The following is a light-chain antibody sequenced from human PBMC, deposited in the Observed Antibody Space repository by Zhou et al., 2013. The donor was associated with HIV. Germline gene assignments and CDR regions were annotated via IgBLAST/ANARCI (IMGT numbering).Light chain of an antibody. CDR2: GAS. CDR3: QQSGSSPRT. V-gene: IGKV3-20*01. CDR1: QSVSSNY. Sequence: EIVLAQSPGTLSLSPGERATLSCRASQSVSSNYLAWYQQKPGQAPRLLIYGASSRATGIPDRFSGSGSGTDFTLTISRLEPEDFAVYYCQQSGSSPRTFGQGTKLEI. J-gene: IGKJ1*01.